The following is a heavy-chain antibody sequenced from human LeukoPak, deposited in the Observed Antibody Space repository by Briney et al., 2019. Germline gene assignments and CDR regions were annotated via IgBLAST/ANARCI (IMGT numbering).Heavy chain of an antibody. D-gene: IGHD5-24*01. CDR3: VRGGRDGYNWFDY. J-gene: IGHJ4*02. V-gene: IGHV3-11*04. Sequence: RGSLRLSCVASGTTLSNAWMSWVRQAPGKGLEWVSYISSSGSTIYYADSVKGRFTISRDNAKNSLYLQMNSLRAEDTAVYYCVRGGRDGYNWFDYWGQGTLVTVSS. CDR2: ISSSGSTI. CDR1: GTTLSNAW.